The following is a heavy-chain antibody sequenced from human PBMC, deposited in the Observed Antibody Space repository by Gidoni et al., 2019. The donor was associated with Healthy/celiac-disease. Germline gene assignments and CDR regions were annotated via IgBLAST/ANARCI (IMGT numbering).Heavy chain of an antibody. D-gene: IGHD6-13*01. J-gene: IGHJ5*02. Sequence: QVQLQQWGAGLLKPSETLSLTCAVYGGSFSGYYWSWIRQPPGKGLEWIGEINHSGSTNYNPSLKSRVTISVDTSKNQFSLKLSSVTAADTAVYYCARVHSSSWYQFFECWFDPWGQGTLVTVSS. CDR1: GGSFSGYY. V-gene: IGHV4-34*01. CDR3: ARVHSSSWYQFFECWFDP. CDR2: INHSGST.